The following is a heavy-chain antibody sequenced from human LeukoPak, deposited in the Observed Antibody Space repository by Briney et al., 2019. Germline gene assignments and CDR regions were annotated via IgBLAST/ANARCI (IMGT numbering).Heavy chain of an antibody. CDR2: IYYSGRT. CDR1: GGSISSYY. D-gene: IGHD3-10*01. CDR3: ARGRFGEAFDI. V-gene: IGHV4-59*01. Sequence: KTSETLSLTCTVSGGSISSYYWSWIRQPPGKGLEWIGYIYYSGRTNYNPSLKSRVTISVDTSKNQFSLKLSSVAAADTAVYYCARGRFGEAFDIWGQGTMVTVSS. J-gene: IGHJ3*02.